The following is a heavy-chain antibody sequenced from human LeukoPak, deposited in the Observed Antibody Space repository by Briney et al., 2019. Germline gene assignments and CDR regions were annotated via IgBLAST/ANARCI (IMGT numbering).Heavy chain of an antibody. V-gene: IGHV4-4*07. CDR1: GGSISSYY. Sequence: SETLSLTCTVSGGSISSYYWSWIRQPAGKGLEWLGRIYTRGSTNYNPSLKSRVTMSVDTSKNQFSLKLSSVTAADTAVYYCARGGGWYLSRGYYYGMDVWGQGTTVTVSS. CDR3: ARGGGWYLSRGYYYGMDV. J-gene: IGHJ6*02. CDR2: IYTRGST. D-gene: IGHD6-19*01.